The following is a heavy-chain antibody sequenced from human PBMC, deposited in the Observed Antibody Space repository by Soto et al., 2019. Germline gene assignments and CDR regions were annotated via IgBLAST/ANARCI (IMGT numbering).Heavy chain of an antibody. D-gene: IGHD3-22*01. CDR1: GYSFANYW. Sequence: GESLKISCKGSGYSFANYWIGWVRQMPGKGLEWMGVIYPGDSDTRYSPSFQGQVTISADKSISTAYLQWSSLKASDTAMYYCARRLLMDYDSSSWDIWGQGTMVTVSS. CDR2: IYPGDSDT. V-gene: IGHV5-51*01. J-gene: IGHJ3*02. CDR3: ARRLLMDYDSSSWDI.